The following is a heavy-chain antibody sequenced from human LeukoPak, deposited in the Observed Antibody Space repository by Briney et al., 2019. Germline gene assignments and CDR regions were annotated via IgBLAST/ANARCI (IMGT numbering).Heavy chain of an antibody. CDR2: IIPILGIA. CDR3: ARATVAGYFDY. CDR1: GGTFSSYA. J-gene: IGHJ4*02. V-gene: IGHV1-69*04. Sequence: ASVKVSCKASGGTFSSYAISWVRQAPGQGLEWMGRIIPILGIANYAQKFQGRVTITADKSTSTAYMELSSLRSEDTAVYYCARATVAGYFDYWGQGTLVTVSS. D-gene: IGHD6-19*01.